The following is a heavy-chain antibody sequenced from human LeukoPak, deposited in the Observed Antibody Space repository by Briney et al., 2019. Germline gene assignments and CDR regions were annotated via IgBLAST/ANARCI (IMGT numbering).Heavy chain of an antibody. V-gene: IGHV1-69*13. Sequence: ASVKVSCKASGGTFSSYAISWVRQAPGQGLEWMGGIIPIFGTANYAQKFQGRVTITADESTSTAYMELSSLRSEDTAVYYCARGGRQDIVVAPSSPTIDYWGQGTLVTVSS. J-gene: IGHJ4*02. CDR3: ARGGRQDIVVAPSSPTIDY. D-gene: IGHD2-2*01. CDR2: IIPIFGTA. CDR1: GGTFSSYA.